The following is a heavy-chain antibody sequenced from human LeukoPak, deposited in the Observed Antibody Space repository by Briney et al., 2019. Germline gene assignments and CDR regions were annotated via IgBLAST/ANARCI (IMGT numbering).Heavy chain of an antibody. CDR2: ISGSGGST. Sequence: GGSLRLSCAASGFTFSSYAMSWVRQAPGKGLEWVSAISGSGGSTYYADSVKGRFTISRDNSKNTLYLQMNSLRAEDTAVYYCARVEPVIVVVPAAIDYWGQGTLVTVSS. J-gene: IGHJ4*02. D-gene: IGHD2-2*01. CDR1: GFTFSSYA. CDR3: ARVEPVIVVVPAAIDY. V-gene: IGHV3-23*01.